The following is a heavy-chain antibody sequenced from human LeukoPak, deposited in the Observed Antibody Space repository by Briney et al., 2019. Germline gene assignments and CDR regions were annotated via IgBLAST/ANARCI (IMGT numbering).Heavy chain of an antibody. CDR2: SYPGDSDT. V-gene: IGHV5-51*01. Sequence: GESLKISCKGSGYSFTSYWIGGVRQMPGKGLEWMGISYPGDSDTRYSPSFQGQVTISADKSISTAYLQWSSLKASDTAMYYCARHDPSYDYVWGSYRFPDYWGQGTLVTVSS. CDR3: ARHDPSYDYVWGSYRFPDY. CDR1: GYSFTSYW. D-gene: IGHD3-16*02. J-gene: IGHJ4*02.